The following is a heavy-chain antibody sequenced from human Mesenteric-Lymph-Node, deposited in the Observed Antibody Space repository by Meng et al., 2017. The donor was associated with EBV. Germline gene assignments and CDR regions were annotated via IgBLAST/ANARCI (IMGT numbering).Heavy chain of an antibody. V-gene: IGHV4-4*02. CDR2: IYHNGNT. Sequence: HGQLQEPGPGLVKPSGTLSLPCAVSSGSISSSNWWSWVRQPPGKGLEWIGEIYHNGNTNYNPSLKSRVTISVDKSKNQFSLKLNSVTAADTAVYYCARADSSGPWHFDYWGQGTLVTVSS. D-gene: IGHD3-22*01. J-gene: IGHJ4*02. CDR1: SGSISSSNW. CDR3: ARADSSGPWHFDY.